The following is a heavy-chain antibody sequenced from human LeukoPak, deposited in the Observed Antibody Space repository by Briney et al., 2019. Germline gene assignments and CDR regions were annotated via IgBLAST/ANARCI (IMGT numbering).Heavy chain of an antibody. J-gene: IGHJ4*02. Sequence: ASVKVSCKASGYTFTSYAMNWVRQAPGQGLEWMGWINTNTGNPTYAQGFTGRFVFSLDTSVSTAYLQISSLKAEDTAIYYCARGLRYSDWVEVGFDYWGQGTLVTVSS. CDR3: ARGLRYSDWVEVGFDY. CDR2: INTNTGNP. CDR1: GYTFTSYA. V-gene: IGHV7-4-1*02. D-gene: IGHD3-9*01.